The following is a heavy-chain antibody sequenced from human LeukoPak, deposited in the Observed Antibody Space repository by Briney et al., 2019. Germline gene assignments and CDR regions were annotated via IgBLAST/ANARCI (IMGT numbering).Heavy chain of an antibody. CDR1: GFTFSSYA. Sequence: GGSLRLSCAASGFTFSSYAMHWVRQAPGKGLEWVAVISYDGSNKYYADSVKGRFTISRDNSKNTLYLQMNSLKTEDTAVYYCARVVDTAMAYVFDIWGQGTMVTVSS. CDR2: ISYDGSNK. CDR3: ARVVDTAMAYVFDI. D-gene: IGHD5-18*01. J-gene: IGHJ3*02. V-gene: IGHV3-30-3*01.